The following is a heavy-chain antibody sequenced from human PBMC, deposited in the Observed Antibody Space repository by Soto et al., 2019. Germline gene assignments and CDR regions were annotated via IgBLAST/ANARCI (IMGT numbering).Heavy chain of an antibody. J-gene: IGHJ6*02. CDR3: ARQVSQTGKFYYYGLDV. D-gene: IGHD3-10*01. V-gene: IGHV5-51*01. CDR2: IYPGDSDT. CDR1: GYTFTSYW. Sequence: PGESLKISCKGSGYTFTSYWIGWVRQMPGKGLEWMGIIYPGDSDTRYSPSFQGQVTISADKSISTAYLQWSSLKASDTAMYYCARQVSQTGKFYYYGLDVWGQGTTVTAP.